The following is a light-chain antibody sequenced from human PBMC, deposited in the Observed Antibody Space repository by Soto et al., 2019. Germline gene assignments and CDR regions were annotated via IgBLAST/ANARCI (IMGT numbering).Light chain of an antibody. J-gene: IGKJ2*01. V-gene: IGKV3-15*01. CDR2: AAS. Sequence: IVMTQSPATLSVSPGERASLSCRASQSITANLAWYQQKPGQVPRLLIYAASTRATGVPARFSGSGSGTEFTLTISSLQSEDFAVYYCQQYNDWPLYTFGQGTKLEIK. CDR3: QQYNDWPLYT. CDR1: QSITAN.